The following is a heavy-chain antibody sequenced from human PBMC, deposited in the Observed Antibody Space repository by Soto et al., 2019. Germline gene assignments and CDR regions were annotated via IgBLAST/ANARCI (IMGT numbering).Heavy chain of an antibody. CDR1: GFTFSSYG. V-gene: IGHV3-33*01. D-gene: IGHD2-15*01. CDR2: IWYDGSNK. Sequence: PGGSLRLSCAASGFTFSSYGMHWVRQAPGKGLEWVAVIWYDGSNKYYADSVKGRFTISRDNSKNTLYLQMNSLRAEDTAVYYCARDPSYCSGGSCYHYYYYYYMGVWGKGTTVTVSS. CDR3: ARDPSYCSGGSCYHYYYYYYMGV. J-gene: IGHJ6*03.